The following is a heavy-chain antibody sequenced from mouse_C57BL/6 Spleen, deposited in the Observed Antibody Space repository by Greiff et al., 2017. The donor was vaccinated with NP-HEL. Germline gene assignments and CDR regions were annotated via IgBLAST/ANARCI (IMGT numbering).Heavy chain of an antibody. J-gene: IGHJ4*01. Sequence: EVQLQQSGPELVKPGASVKISCKASGYTFTDYYMNWVKQSHGKSLEWIGDINPNNGGTSYNQKFKGKATLTVDKSSSTAYMELRSLTSEDSAVYYCARSQSLHYAMDYWGQGTSVTVSS. V-gene: IGHV1-26*01. CDR3: ARSQSLHYAMDY. CDR1: GYTFTDYY. CDR2: INPNNGGT. D-gene: IGHD6-2*01.